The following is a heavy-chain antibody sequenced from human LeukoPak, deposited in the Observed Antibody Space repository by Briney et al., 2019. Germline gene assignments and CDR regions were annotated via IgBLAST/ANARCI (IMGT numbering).Heavy chain of an antibody. D-gene: IGHD6-19*01. CDR3: ARAQRADQWLVRWVMPAFDI. J-gene: IGHJ3*02. CDR1: GFTFSSYA. V-gene: IGHV3-30-3*01. CDR2: ISYDGSNK. Sequence: GGSLRLSCAASGFTFSSYAMHWVRQAPGKGLEWVAVISYDGSNKYYADSVKGRFTISRDNSKNTLYLQMNSLRAEDTAVYYCARAQRADQWLVRWVMPAFDIWGQGTMVTVSS.